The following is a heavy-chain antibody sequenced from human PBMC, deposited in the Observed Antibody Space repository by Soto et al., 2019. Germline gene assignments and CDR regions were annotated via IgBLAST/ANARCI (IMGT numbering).Heavy chain of an antibody. CDR2: IYYSENT. Sequence: PSETLSLTCTFSGVSISSGDYYWSWIRQPPGKGLEWIGYIYYSENTYSNPSLKSRVAISGDTSKNQFSLKLSSVTAADTAVYYCATILRLGELSFDYWGQGTLVTVAS. D-gene: IGHD3-16*02. V-gene: IGHV4-30-4*01. CDR3: ATILRLGELSFDY. J-gene: IGHJ4*02. CDR1: GVSISSGDYY.